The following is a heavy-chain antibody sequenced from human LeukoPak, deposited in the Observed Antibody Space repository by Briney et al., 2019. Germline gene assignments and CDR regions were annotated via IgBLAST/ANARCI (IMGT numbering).Heavy chain of an antibody. CDR3: ATDRGIAARPRLFPLDY. J-gene: IGHJ4*02. D-gene: IGHD6-6*01. V-gene: IGHV1-24*01. Sequence: ASVKVSCKVSGYTLTELSMHWVRQAPGKGHEWMGGFDPEDGETIYAQKFQGRVTMTEDTSTDTAYMELSSLRSEDTAVYYCATDRGIAARPRLFPLDYWGQGTLVTVSS. CDR2: FDPEDGET. CDR1: GYTLTELS.